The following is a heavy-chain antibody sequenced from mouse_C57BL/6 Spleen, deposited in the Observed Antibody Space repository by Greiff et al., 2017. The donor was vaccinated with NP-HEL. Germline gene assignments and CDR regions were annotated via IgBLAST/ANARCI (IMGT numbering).Heavy chain of an antibody. CDR1: GYTFTSYW. Sequence: QVQLQQPGAELVMPGASVKLSCKASGYTFTSYWMHWVKQRPGQGLEWIGEIDPSDSYTNYNQKFKGKSTLTVDQSSSTAYMQLNSLTSEDSAVYYCARENYYGSSPAWFAYWGQGTLVTVSA. CDR2: IDPSDSYT. D-gene: IGHD1-1*01. CDR3: ARENYYGSSPAWFAY. V-gene: IGHV1-69*01. J-gene: IGHJ3*01.